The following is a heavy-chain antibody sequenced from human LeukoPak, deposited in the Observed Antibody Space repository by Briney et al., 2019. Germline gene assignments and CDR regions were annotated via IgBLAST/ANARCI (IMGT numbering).Heavy chain of an antibody. CDR2: INHSGST. Sequence: SETLSLTCAVYGGSFSGYYWSWIRQPPGKGLEWIGEINHSGSTNYNPSLKSRVTISVDKSKNQFSLKLSSVTAADTAVYYCARGGGSSSSALDYWGQGTLVTVSS. CDR3: ARGGGSSSSALDY. J-gene: IGHJ4*02. CDR1: GGSFSGYY. D-gene: IGHD6-6*01. V-gene: IGHV4-34*01.